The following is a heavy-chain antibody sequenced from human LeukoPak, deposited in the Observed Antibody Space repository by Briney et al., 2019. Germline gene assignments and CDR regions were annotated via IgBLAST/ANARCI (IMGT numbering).Heavy chain of an antibody. Sequence: PGGSLRLSCAASGFTFSDYYMSWIRQAPGKGLEWVSYISSSGSTIYYADSVKGRFTISRDNAKNSLYLQMNSLRAEDTAVYYCARDAKAEYSYGLNLDYWGQGTLVTVSS. CDR3: ARDAKAEYSYGLNLDY. CDR2: ISSSGSTI. V-gene: IGHV3-11*04. CDR1: GFTFSDYY. D-gene: IGHD5-18*01. J-gene: IGHJ4*02.